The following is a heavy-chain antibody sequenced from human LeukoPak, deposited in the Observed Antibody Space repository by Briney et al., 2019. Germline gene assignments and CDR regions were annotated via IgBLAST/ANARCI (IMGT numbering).Heavy chain of an antibody. CDR1: GLTFSSYA. J-gene: IGHJ6*04. V-gene: IGHV3-23*01. D-gene: IGHD6-6*01. CDR3: AKDRQTPRPFYGMDV. CDR2: ISGSGGST. Sequence: GGSLRLSCAASGLTFSSYAMSGGRRAPGKGRGWGSAISGSGGSTYYADSVKGRFTISRDNSKNTLYLQMNSLRAEDTAVYYCAKDRQTPRPFYGMDVWGKGTTVTVSS.